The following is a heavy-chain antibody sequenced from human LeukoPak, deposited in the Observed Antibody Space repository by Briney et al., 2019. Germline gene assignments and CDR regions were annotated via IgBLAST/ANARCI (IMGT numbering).Heavy chain of an antibody. CDR1: GFTFSSYG. V-gene: IGHV3-30*02. CDR2: IRYDGSNK. CDR3: AKGRGWEASYYYYYMDV. J-gene: IGHJ2*01. Sequence: PGGSLRLSCAASGFTFSSYGMHWVRQAPGKGLEWVAFIRYDGSNKYYTDSVKGRFTISRDNSKNTLYLQMNSLRAEDTAVYYCAKGRGWEASYYYYYMDVWGRGTLVTVSS. D-gene: IGHD1-26*01.